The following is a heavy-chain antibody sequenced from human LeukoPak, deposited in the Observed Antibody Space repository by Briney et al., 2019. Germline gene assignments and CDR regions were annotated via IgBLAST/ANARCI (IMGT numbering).Heavy chain of an antibody. D-gene: IGHD2-15*01. Sequence: SVKVSCKASGGTLSSFTISWVRQAPGQELEWMGGIIPIFGTANYAQKFQGRVTITADESTSTAYMELSSLRSEDTAVYYCARDGIDPWGQGTLVTVSS. CDR1: GGTLSSFT. CDR2: IIPIFGTA. V-gene: IGHV1-69*13. J-gene: IGHJ5*02. CDR3: ARDGIDP.